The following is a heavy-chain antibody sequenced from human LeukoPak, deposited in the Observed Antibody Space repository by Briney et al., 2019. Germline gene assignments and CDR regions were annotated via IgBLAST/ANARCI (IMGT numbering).Heavy chain of an antibody. D-gene: IGHD1-26*01. J-gene: IGHJ6*02. CDR2: INHSGST. V-gene: IGHV4-34*01. CDR1: GGSFSGYY. Sequence: PSETLSLTCAVYGGSFSGYYWSWIRQPPGKGLEWIGEINHSGSTNYNPSLKSRVTISVDTSKNQFSLKLSSVTAADTAVYYCARGRRGRALYYYYGMDVWGQGTTVTVPS. CDR3: ARGRRGRALYYYYGMDV.